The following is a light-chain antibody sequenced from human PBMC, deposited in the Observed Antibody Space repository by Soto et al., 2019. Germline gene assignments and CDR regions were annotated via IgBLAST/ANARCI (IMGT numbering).Light chain of an antibody. CDR2: GNN. CDR3: AAWDARLSVV. V-gene: IGLV1-47*01. J-gene: IGLJ2*01. Sequence: QSVLTQPPSASGTPXQRVTISCSGSSSNIGNKYVDWYQQVPGTAPKLLIYGNNQRPSGVPDRFSGSKSGTSASLAISGLRSEDEADYYCAAWDARLSVVFGGGTQLTVL. CDR1: SSNIGNKY.